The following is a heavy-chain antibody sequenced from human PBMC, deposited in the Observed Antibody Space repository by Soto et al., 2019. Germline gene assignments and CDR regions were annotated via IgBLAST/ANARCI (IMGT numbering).Heavy chain of an antibody. J-gene: IGHJ4*02. V-gene: IGHV4-31*03. CDR2: IYYSGST. CDR1: GGSISSGGYY. D-gene: IGHD3-3*01. Sequence: QVQLQESGPGLVKASLTLSLTCTVSGGSISSGGYYWSWIRQHPGKGLEWIGYIYYSGSTYYNPSLKSRVTISVDTSKNQFSLKLSSVTAADTAVYYCARGNPNDFWSGYPYFDYWGQGTLVTVSS. CDR3: ARGNPNDFWSGYPYFDY.